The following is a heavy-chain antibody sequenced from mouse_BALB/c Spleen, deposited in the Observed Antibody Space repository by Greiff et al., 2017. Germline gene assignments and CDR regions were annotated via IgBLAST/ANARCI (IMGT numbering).Heavy chain of an antibody. CDR1: GYTFTSYW. Sequence: QVQLQQSGAELVKPGASVKLSCKTSGYTFTSYWIQWVKQRPGQGLGWIGEIFPGTGTTYYNEKFKGKATLTIDTSSSTAYMQLSSLTSEDSAVYFCARGEGYPWFAYWGQGTLVTVSA. V-gene: IGHV1S132*01. CDR3: ARGEGYPWFAY. CDR2: IFPGTGTT. J-gene: IGHJ3*01. D-gene: IGHD2-2*01.